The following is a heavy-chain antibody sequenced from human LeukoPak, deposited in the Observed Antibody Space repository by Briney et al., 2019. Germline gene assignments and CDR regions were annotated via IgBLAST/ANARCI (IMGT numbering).Heavy chain of an antibody. D-gene: IGHD6-19*01. CDR3: AKGIAVAGTPFDY. V-gene: IGHV3-23*01. CDR2: ISGSGGST. CDR1: GFTFSSYA. Sequence: PGGSLRLSCAASGFTFSSYAMSWVRQAPGKGLEWVSAISGSGGSTYYADSVKGRFTISRDNSKNTLYLQMNSLRAEDTAVYYRAKGIAVAGTPFDYWGQGTLVTVSS. J-gene: IGHJ4*02.